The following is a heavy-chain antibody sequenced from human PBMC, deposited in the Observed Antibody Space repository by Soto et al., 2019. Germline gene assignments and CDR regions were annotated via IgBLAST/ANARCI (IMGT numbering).Heavy chain of an antibody. J-gene: IGHJ4*02. V-gene: IGHV4-59*01. CDR3: ARADHYFGSGSDPIFDY. CDR1: RGSLSSYH. CDR2: IHYGGNT. D-gene: IGHD3-10*01. Sequence: QVQLQESGPRLVKPSETLSLTCTISRGSLSSYHWTWIRQPPGKGLEWIGEIHYGGNTNYDPSLRCRVTISVDRSNNQISLRLSSVTAADTALYYCARADHYFGSGSDPIFDYWGQGIVVTVSS.